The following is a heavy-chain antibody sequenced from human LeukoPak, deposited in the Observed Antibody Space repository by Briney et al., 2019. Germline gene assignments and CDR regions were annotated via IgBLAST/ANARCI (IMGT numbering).Heavy chain of an antibody. Sequence: TSETLSLTCAVYGGSFSGYYWSWIRQPPGKGLEWIGEINHSGSTNYNPSLKSRVTISVDTSKNQFSLKLSSVTAADTAVYYCARGGPYYDFWSGYTKAWFDPWGQGTLVTVSS. CDR2: INHSGST. V-gene: IGHV4-34*01. CDR3: ARGGPYYDFWSGYTKAWFDP. CDR1: GGSFSGYY. D-gene: IGHD3-3*01. J-gene: IGHJ5*02.